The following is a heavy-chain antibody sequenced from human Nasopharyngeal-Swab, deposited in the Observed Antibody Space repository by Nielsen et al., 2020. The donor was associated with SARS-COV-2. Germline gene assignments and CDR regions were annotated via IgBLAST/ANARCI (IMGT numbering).Heavy chain of an antibody. D-gene: IGHD3-22*01. V-gene: IGHV1-18*01. CDR1: GYTFTSYG. Sequence: ASVKVSCKASGYTFTSYGISWVRQAPGQGLEWMGWISAYNGNTNYAQKLQGRVTMTTDTSTSTAYMELRSLRSDDTAVYYCARDRQYYDSSGYYYVLDYYYGMDVWGQGTTGTVSS. CDR3: ARDRQYYDSSGYYYVLDYYYGMDV. CDR2: ISAYNGNT. J-gene: IGHJ6*02.